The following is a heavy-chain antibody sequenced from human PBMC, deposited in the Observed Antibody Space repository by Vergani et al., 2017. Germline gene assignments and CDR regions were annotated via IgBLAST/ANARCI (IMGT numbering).Heavy chain of an antibody. CDR2: IWYDGSNK. CDR3: ARGGPGWELLRYNWFDP. CDR1: GFTFSSYG. D-gene: IGHD1-26*01. J-gene: IGHJ5*02. V-gene: IGHV3-33*01. Sequence: QVQLVESGGGVVQPGRSLRLSCAASGFTFSSYGTHWVRQAPGKGLEWVAVIWYDGSNKYYADSVKGRFTISRDNSKNTLYLQMNSLRAEDTAVYYCARGGPGWELLRYNWFDPWGQGTLVTVSS.